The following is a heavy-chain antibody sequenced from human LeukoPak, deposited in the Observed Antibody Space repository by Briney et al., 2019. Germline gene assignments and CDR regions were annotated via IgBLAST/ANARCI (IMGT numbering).Heavy chain of an antibody. V-gene: IGHV3-23*01. J-gene: IGHJ4*02. D-gene: IGHD2-15*01. CDR2: ISGGGGST. CDR1: GFTFSSYA. CDR3: AKTYCSGGICYVFDY. Sequence: GGSLRLSCAASGFTFSSYAMSWVRQAPGKGLEWVSGISGGGGSTYYADSVKGRFTISRDNSKNTLYVQMNSLRAEDTAVYHCAKTYCSGGICYVFDYWGQGTLVTVSS.